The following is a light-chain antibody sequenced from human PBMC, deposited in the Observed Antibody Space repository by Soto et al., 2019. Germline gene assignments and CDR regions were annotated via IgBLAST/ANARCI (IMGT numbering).Light chain of an antibody. J-gene: IGLJ1*01. CDR3: NSFTRPTIYV. CDR1: SSDVGGYNY. Sequence: QSALTQPASVSGSPGQSITISCTGTSSDVGGYNYVSWYQQHPGKAPKLVIYDVSNRPSGVSNRFSGSKSGSTASLTISGLQAEDEAAYYCNSFTRPTIYVFGTGTKVTVL. V-gene: IGLV2-14*01. CDR2: DVS.